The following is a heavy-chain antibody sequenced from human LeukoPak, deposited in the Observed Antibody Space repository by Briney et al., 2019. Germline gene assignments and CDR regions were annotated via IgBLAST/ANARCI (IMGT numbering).Heavy chain of an antibody. CDR1: GYSFTSYW. CDR2: IYPGDSDT. CDR3: ARQKVDFDWLLRDY. J-gene: IGHJ4*02. Sequence: GESLKISFKGSGYSFTSYWIGWVRPMPGKGREWMGIIYPGDSDTRYSPSFQGQVTISADKSISTAYLQWSSLKASDTAMYYCARQKVDFDWLLRDYWGQGTLVTVSS. V-gene: IGHV5-51*01. D-gene: IGHD3-9*01.